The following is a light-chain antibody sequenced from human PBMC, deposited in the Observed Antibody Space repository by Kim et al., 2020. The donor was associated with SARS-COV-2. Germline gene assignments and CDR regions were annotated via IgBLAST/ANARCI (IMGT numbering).Light chain of an antibody. CDR1: SSNIGAGYD. J-gene: IGLJ1*01. Sequence: QGDNISCTGGSSNIGAGYDVHWYQQLPETAPKLLIYGNSNRPSGVPDRFSGSKSGTSASLAITGLQAEDEADYYCQSYDSSLSGYVFGTGTKVTVL. V-gene: IGLV1-40*01. CDR3: QSYDSSLSGYV. CDR2: GNS.